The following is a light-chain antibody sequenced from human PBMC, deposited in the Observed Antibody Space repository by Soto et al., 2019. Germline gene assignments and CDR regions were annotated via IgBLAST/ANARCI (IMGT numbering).Light chain of an antibody. CDR1: QCVISTH. Sequence: IVLRHSPGTLSFSPSQRSTLSFSSSQCVISTHLAWYQQKPGQAPRLLIYGASVSATGVPDRFSGSGSGTDSTLTISRLDPEDSAVYYCQQYTSSLNTFGQGTRLEIK. J-gene: IGKJ5*01. V-gene: IGKV3-20*01. CDR3: QQYTSSLNT. CDR2: GAS.